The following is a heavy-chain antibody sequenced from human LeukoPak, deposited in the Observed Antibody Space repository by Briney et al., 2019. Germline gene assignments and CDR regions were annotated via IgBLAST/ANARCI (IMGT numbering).Heavy chain of an antibody. J-gene: IGHJ4*02. CDR1: GFTFSSYA. CDR3: AKGSVAFWSGSKFHY. V-gene: IGHV3-23*01. CDR2: ISGSGGST. D-gene: IGHD3-3*01. Sequence: TGGALRLSCAASGFTFSSYAMSWVRQAPGKGLEWVSAISGSGGSTYYADSVKGRFTISRDNSKNTLYLQMNSLRAEDTAVYYCAKGSVAFWSGSKFHYWSQGTLVTVSS.